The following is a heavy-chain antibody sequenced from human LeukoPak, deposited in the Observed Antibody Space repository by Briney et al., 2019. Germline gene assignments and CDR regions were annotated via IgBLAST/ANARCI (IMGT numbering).Heavy chain of an antibody. CDR2: IRYDGSNK. D-gene: IGHD3-3*01. CDR1: GFTFSSYG. CDR3: ARDRERITIFGVAFDY. Sequence: GGSLRLSCAASGFTFSSYGMHWVRQAPGKGLEWVAFIRYDGSNKYYADSVKGRFTISRDNSKNTLYLQMNSLRAEDTAIYYCARDRERITIFGVAFDYWGQGTLVTVSS. J-gene: IGHJ4*02. V-gene: IGHV3-30*02.